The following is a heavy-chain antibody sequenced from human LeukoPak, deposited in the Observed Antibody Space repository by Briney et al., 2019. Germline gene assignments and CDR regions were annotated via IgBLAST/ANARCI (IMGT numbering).Heavy chain of an antibody. CDR3: ARNQAGGWLQLFDY. Sequence: GGSVRLSCEASGYTFTSYCMHWVRQAPGQGLEWVGIINPSGGSTSYAEEVQGRVTMTRDMSTSTVYMELSSLRSDDPAVYYCARNQAGGWLQLFDYWGQGTLVTVSS. D-gene: IGHD5-24*01. CDR2: INPSGGST. V-gene: IGHV1-46*01. CDR1: GYTFTSYC. J-gene: IGHJ4*02.